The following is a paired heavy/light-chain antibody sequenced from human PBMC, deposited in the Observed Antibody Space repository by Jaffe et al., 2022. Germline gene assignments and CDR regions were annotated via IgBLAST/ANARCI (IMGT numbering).Light chain of an antibody. CDR1: SLRSYY. V-gene: IGLV3-19*01. J-gene: IGLJ3*02. CDR3: NSRDSSGSHQV. CDR2: GKN. Sequence: SSELTQDPAVSVALGQTVRITCQGDSLRSYYASWYQQKPGQAPVLVIYGKNNRPSGIPDRFSGSSSGNTASLTITGAQAEDEADYYCNSRDSSGSHQVFGGGTKLTVL.
Heavy chain of an antibody. CDR1: GGSISSHY. CDR3: AREALNYYYYMDV. J-gene: IGHJ6*03. V-gene: IGHV4-59*11. CDR2: IYYSGST. Sequence: QVQLQESGPGLVKPSETLSLTCSVSGGSISSHYWSWIRQPPGKGLEWIGYIYYSGSTKYNPSLKSRVTISVDTSKNQFSLKLSSVTAADTAVYYCAREALNYYYYMDVWGKGTTVTVSS.